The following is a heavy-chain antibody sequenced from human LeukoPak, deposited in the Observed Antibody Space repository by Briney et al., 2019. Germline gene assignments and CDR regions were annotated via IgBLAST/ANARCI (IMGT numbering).Heavy chain of an antibody. CDR2: ISASGADT. Sequence: GGSLRLSCAASGFTLNNYATSWVRQAPGKGLEWVSAISASGADTYYADSVKGRFTISRDASKNTLYLQTNSPRDEDTAVYFRAKQLASGNYYPTGDDYWGQGTLVTVSS. D-gene: IGHD3-10*01. V-gene: IGHV3-23*01. J-gene: IGHJ4*02. CDR3: AKQLASGNYYPTGDDY. CDR1: GFTLNNYA.